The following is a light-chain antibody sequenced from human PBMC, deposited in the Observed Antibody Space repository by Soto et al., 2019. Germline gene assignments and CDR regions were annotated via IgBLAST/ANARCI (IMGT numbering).Light chain of an antibody. Sequence: DIQLTQSPSYLYASVGYMVTMTCRTSQRITSYLNWYQQKPGKAPRLLIYGSSSLQSGVPSRFRGSGSETAFTLTITSLQPEDFATYYCQKSYTTPRMFGQGTKVDIK. J-gene: IGKJ1*01. CDR2: GSS. V-gene: IGKV1-39*01. CDR3: QKSYTTPRM. CDR1: QRITSY.